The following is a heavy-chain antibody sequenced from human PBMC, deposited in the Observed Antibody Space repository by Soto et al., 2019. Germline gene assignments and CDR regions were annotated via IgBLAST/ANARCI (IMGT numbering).Heavy chain of an antibody. D-gene: IGHD4-17*01. CDR2: IIPSGGYE. V-gene: IGHV3-11*01. Sequence: QVQLVESGGGLVKPGGSLRLSCAASGFTFTDFHMSGIRRAPGKGLEWVSNIIPSGGYECYADSVKGRFTISRDNAKNFLYLQMNSLSAEDTAVYYCARGDFAFYGATGHFDYWGQGSLVTVSS. CDR1: GFTFTDFH. J-gene: IGHJ4*02. CDR3: ARGDFAFYGATGHFDY.